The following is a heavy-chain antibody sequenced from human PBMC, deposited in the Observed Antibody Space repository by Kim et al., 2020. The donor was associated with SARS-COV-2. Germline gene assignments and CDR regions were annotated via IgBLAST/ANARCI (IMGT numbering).Heavy chain of an antibody. J-gene: IGHJ2*01. V-gene: IGHV3-23*01. D-gene: IGHD4-17*01. Sequence: GGSLRLSCAASGFTFNNYAMSWVRQAPGKGLEWVAAIGGYGATTYFADSVKGRFTISRDTSDNTLYLQMSSLRAEDTAVYYCATCLAWTTVPPRYFDTWGRSALVTVSS. CDR2: IGGYGATT. CDR1: GFTFNNYA. CDR3: ATCLAWTTVPPRYFDT.